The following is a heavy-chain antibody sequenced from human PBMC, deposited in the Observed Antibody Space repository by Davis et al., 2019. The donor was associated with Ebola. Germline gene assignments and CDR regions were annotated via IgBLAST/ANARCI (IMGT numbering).Heavy chain of an antibody. V-gene: IGHV3-15*04. Sequence: GGSLRLSCAASGFTFINTRMNWVRQAPGKGLERVGRIGIEAENKTTDNAASLKGRFILSRDDSKSTLYLHMSSLKAEDTAVYYCTTDLVWSGHHDYWGQGTLVTVSA. CDR3: TTDLVWSGHHDY. CDR1: GFTFINTR. D-gene: IGHD3-3*01. J-gene: IGHJ4*02. CDR2: IGIEAENKTT.